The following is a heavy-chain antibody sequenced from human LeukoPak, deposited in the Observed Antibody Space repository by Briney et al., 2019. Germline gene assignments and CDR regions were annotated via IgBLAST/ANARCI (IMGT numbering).Heavy chain of an antibody. CDR3: ARGGEYSRSSSTY. V-gene: IGHV1-2*02. D-gene: IGHD6-6*01. CDR1: GYTFTGYY. J-gene: IGHJ4*02. Sequence: ASVTLACKASGYTFTGYYKHWVRQAPGQGLEWMGWINPNSGGTNYAQKFQGRVTVTRDTSISTAYMELSTLRSDDTAVYYCARGGEYSRSSSTYWGQGTLVTVSS. CDR2: INPNSGGT.